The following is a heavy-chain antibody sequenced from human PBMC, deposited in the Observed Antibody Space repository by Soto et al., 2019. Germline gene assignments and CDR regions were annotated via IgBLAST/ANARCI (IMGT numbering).Heavy chain of an antibody. J-gene: IGHJ6*02. CDR1: GYSFTSYW. CDR2: IYPGDSDT. CDR3: ARLGGSGSPLNYYYYGMDV. V-gene: IGHV5-51*01. D-gene: IGHD3-10*01. Sequence: PGESLKISCKGSGYSFTSYWIGWVRQMPGKGLEWMGIIYPGDSDTRYSPSFQGQVTISADKSISTDYLQWSSLKASDTAMYYCARLGGSGSPLNYYYYGMDVWGQGTTVTVSS.